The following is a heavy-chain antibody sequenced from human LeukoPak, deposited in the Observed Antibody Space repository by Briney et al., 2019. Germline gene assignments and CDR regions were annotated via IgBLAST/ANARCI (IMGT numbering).Heavy chain of an antibody. V-gene: IGHV4-39*01. CDR3: ARSTIAAAVVNWFDP. Sequence: SETLSLTCTVSGCSISSSSYYWGWIRQPPGEGLEWIGSASYGGTTYYNPSLKRRVTISGNMSKNQFFLKPNSVTAADTAVYYCARSTIAAAVVNWFDPWGQGTLVTVSS. CDR2: ASYGGTT. D-gene: IGHD6-13*01. J-gene: IGHJ5*02. CDR1: GCSISSSSYY.